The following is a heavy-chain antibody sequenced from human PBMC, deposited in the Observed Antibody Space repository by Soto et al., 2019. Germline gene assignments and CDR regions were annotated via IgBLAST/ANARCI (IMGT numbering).Heavy chain of an antibody. D-gene: IGHD1-1*01. CDR1: GYSFTSYW. CDR3: ARARLVGLTTWDYFDY. Sequence: GESLKISCKGSGYSFTSYWIGWVRQMPGKGLEWMGIIYPGDSDTRYSPSFQGQVTISADMSKNQVSLKVKSVAAADTAIYYCARARLVGLTTWDYFDYWGQGTLVTVSS. V-gene: IGHV5-51*01. J-gene: IGHJ4*02. CDR2: IYPGDSDT.